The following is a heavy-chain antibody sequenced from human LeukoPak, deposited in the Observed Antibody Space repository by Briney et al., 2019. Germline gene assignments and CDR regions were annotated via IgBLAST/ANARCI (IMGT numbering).Heavy chain of an antibody. V-gene: IGHV3-73*01. Sequence: PGGSLRLSCAASGFTFSDSAIHWVRQASGKGLEWVGRIRSKPQSYATAYDASRKGRFTISRDDSKSTAYLQMSRLKIEDTAVYYCTRVGPSTVVGYWGQGTQVTVSS. CDR3: TRVGPSTVVGY. D-gene: IGHD1-26*01. CDR1: GFTFSDSA. CDR2: IRSKPQSYAT. J-gene: IGHJ4*02.